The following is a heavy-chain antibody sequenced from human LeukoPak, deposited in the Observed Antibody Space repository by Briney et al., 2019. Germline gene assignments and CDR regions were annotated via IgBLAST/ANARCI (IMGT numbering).Heavy chain of an antibody. CDR1: GFSFDDYS. V-gene: IGHV3-43D*03. CDR2: ITWDGGSA. Sequence: GGSLRLSCAASGFSFDDYSMHWVRQAPGKGLEWVSLITWDGGSAYYADSVKGRFTISRDNSKNSLYLQMHSLRAEDSALYYCSKARGGGRDLFDYWGQGTLVTVSS. D-gene: IGHD6-25*01. CDR3: SKARGGGRDLFDY. J-gene: IGHJ4*02.